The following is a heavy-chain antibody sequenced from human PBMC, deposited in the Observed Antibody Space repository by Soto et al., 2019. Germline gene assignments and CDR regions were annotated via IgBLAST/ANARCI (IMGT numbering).Heavy chain of an antibody. D-gene: IGHD6-19*01. CDR2: INHSGST. J-gene: IGHJ4*02. V-gene: IGHV4-34*01. CDR1: GGSFSGYY. Sequence: QVQLQQWGAGLLKPSETLSLTCAVYGGSFSGYYWSWIRQPPGKGLEWIGEINHSGSTNYNPSLKSRVTISVDTSKNQFSLKRSSVTAADTAVYYCAREWGTGIAVAGPRVDYWGQGTLVTVSS. CDR3: AREWGTGIAVAGPRVDY.